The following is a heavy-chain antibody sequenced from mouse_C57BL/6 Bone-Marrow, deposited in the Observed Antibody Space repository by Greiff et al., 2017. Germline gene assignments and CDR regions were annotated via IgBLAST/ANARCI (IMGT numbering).Heavy chain of an antibody. V-gene: IGHV1-9*01. Sequence: QVQLQQSGAELMKPGASVKLSCKATGYTFTGYWIEWVKQRPGHGLEWIGEILPGSGSTNYNEKFKGKATFTADTSSNTAYMQLSSLTTEDSAICYSARETMITTIYYYAMDYWGQGTSVTVSS. D-gene: IGHD2-4*01. CDR1: GYTFTGYW. J-gene: IGHJ4*01. CDR2: ILPGSGST. CDR3: ARETMITTIYYYAMDY.